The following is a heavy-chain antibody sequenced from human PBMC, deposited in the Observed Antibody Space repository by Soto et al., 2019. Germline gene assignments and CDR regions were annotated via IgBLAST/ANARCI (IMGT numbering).Heavy chain of an antibody. Sequence: LSLTFSVSGAALNSGNYYWSWIRQVPGKGLEWIGHIYVTGAVDYNPSLRDRITISQDTSERQFSLNLRLVTAADTAVYYCARLRIATNNYKWFDPWGQGTPVPVSP. CDR2: IYVTGAV. D-gene: IGHD2-21*01. CDR1: GAALNSGNYY. V-gene: IGHV4-31*03. CDR3: ARLRIATNNYKWFDP. J-gene: IGHJ5*02.